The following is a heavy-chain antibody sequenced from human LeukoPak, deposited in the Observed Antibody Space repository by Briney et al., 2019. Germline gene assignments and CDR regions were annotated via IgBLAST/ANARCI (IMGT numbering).Heavy chain of an antibody. J-gene: IGHJ4*02. CDR2: IYYDGTT. Sequence: SETLSLTCTVSGGSISSSSYYWGWIRQPPGKGLEWIGSIYYDGTTYYDPTLKSRATISIDMSKNQFSLKLNSLTAADTAVYYCARDYGADYGFDYWGQGTLVTVSS. CDR3: ARDYGADYGFDY. CDR1: GGSISSSSYY. D-gene: IGHD4/OR15-4a*01. V-gene: IGHV4-39*07.